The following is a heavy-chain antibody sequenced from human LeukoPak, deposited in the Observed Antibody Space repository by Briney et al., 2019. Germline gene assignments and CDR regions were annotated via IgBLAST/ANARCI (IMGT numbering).Heavy chain of an antibody. D-gene: IGHD3-22*01. V-gene: IGHV4-4*07. Sequence: PSETLSLTCTVSGGSISSYYWTWIRQPAGKGLEWIGRIYTSGSANYNPSLKGRVTMSVDTSKNQFSLKLSSVTAADTAVYYCARDRRGPFYYDSASSRRDAFDIWGQGTMVTVSS. CDR2: IYTSGSA. CDR3: ARDRRGPFYYDSASSRRDAFDI. CDR1: GGSISSYY. J-gene: IGHJ3*02.